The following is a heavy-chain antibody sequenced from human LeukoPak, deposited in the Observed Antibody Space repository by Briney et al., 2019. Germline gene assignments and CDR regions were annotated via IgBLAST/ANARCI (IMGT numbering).Heavy chain of an antibody. J-gene: IGHJ4*02. Sequence: TGGSLRLSCAASGFTFSDYYMSWIRQAPGKGLEWVSSISSSSSYIYYADSVKGRFTISRDNAKNSLYLQMNSLRAEDTAVYYCARGPYSSSWRNEYYFDYWGQGTLVTVSS. V-gene: IGHV3-11*06. CDR2: ISSSSSYI. CDR1: GFTFSDYY. D-gene: IGHD6-13*01. CDR3: ARGPYSSSWRNEYYFDY.